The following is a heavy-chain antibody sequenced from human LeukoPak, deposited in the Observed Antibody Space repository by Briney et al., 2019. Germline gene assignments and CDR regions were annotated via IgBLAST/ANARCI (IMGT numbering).Heavy chain of an antibody. V-gene: IGHV3-7*03. J-gene: IGHJ6*02. D-gene: IGHD3-3*01. CDR2: IKQDGSEK. CDR1: GFTFSSYW. CDR3: AREGILEWLGRSGYYGMDV. Sequence: GGSLRLSCAASGFTFSSYWMSWVRQAPGKGLEWVANIKQDGSEKYYVDSVKGRFTISRDNAKNSLYLQMNSLRAADTAVYYCAREGILEWLGRSGYYGMDVWGQGTTVTVSS.